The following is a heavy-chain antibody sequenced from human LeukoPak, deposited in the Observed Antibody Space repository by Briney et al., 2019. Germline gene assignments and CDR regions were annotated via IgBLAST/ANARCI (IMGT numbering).Heavy chain of an antibody. CDR2: INHSGST. J-gene: IGHJ4*02. V-gene: IGHV4-34*01. CDR3: ARGQNGSGSYYNPGPPDH. Sequence: PSETLSLTCAVYGGSFSGYYWSWIRQPPGKGLEWIGEINHSGSTNYNPSLKSRVTISVDTSKNQFSLKLSSVTAADTAVYYCARGQNGSGSYYNPGPPDHWGQGTLVTVSS. CDR1: GGSFSGYY. D-gene: IGHD3-10*01.